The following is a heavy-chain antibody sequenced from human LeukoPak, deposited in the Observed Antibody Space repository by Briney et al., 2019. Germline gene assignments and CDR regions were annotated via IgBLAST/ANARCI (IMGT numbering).Heavy chain of an antibody. CDR3: ASGSSPFSVDY. Sequence: GGSLRLSCAASGFTFSSYAMHWVRQAPGKGLEWVAVISYDGSNKYYADSVKGRFTISRDNSKNTLYLQTNSLRAEDTAVYYCASGSSPFSVDYWGQGTLVTVSS. J-gene: IGHJ4*02. V-gene: IGHV3-30*04. CDR2: ISYDGSNK. D-gene: IGHD6-6*01. CDR1: GFTFSSYA.